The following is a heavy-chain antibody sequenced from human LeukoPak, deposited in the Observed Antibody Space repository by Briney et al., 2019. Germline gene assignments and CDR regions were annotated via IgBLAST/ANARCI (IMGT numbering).Heavy chain of an antibody. J-gene: IGHJ6*02. CDR3: ARDQGSYYGVDV. CDR2: MYTSGTT. Sequence: PSETLSPTCTVSGGSISTYYWSWIRQPAGKGLEWIGRMYTSGTTKYNPSLKSRVTMSVDTSNNQFSLKVSSVTAADTAVYYCARDQGSYYGVDVWGQGTTVTVSS. CDR1: GGSISTYY. V-gene: IGHV4-4*07.